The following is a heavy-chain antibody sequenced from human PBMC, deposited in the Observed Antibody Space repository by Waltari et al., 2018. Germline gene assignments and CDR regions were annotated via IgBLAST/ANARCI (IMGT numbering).Heavy chain of an antibody. CDR1: GFTFSNYA. CDR3: ALSLTGANRFDV. CDR2: IRNGGGK. J-gene: IGHJ5*02. V-gene: IGHV3-23*04. Sequence: EVQLVESGGGLAKPGGSLRLSCEASGFTFSNYAMHWVRQAPGKGLEWVSVIRNGGGKFYADAGKGRFNISRDNSKNTLSLQMDSLGVEDTAVYYCALSLTGANRFDVWGPGVLGTVSS.